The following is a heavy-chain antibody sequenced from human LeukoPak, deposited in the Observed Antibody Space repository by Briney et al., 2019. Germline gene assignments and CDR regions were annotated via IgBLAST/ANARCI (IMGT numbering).Heavy chain of an antibody. CDR2: INPSGGST. J-gene: IGHJ4*02. D-gene: IGHD2-2*01. CDR3: ARGGGLGYCSSTSCRFDY. V-gene: IGHV1-46*01. Sequence: ASVKVSCKASGYIFTNYYMHWVRQAPGQGLEWMEMINPSGGSTRYAQKFQGRVTMTRDTSTNTVYMELSSLRSEDTAVYYCARGGGLGYCSSTSCRFDYWGQGTLVTVSS. CDR1: GYIFTNYY.